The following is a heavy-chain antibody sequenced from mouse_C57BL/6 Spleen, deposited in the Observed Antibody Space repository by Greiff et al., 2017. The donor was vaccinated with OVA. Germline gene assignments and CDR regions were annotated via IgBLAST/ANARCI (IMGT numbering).Heavy chain of an antibody. CDR1: GYTFTDYE. CDR3: TRRGPLYYFDY. D-gene: IGHD6-1*01. V-gene: IGHV1-15*01. J-gene: IGHJ2*01. Sequence: VKLMESGAELVRPGASVTLSCKASGYTFTDYEMHWVKQTPVHGLEWIGAIDPETGGTAYNQKFKGKAILTADKSSSTAYMELRSLTSEDAAVYYCTRRGPLYYFDYWGQGTTLTVSS. CDR2: IDPETGGT.